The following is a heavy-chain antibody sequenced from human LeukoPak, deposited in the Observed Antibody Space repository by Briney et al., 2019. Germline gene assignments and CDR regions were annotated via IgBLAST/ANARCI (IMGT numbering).Heavy chain of an antibody. D-gene: IGHD5-24*01. CDR3: ASVSDGYNLGLRSHYFDY. Sequence: SETLSLTCTVSGGSISSSSYYWGWIRQPPGKGLEWIGSIYYSGSTYYNPSLKSRVTISVDTSKNQFSLKLSSVTAADTAVYYCASVSDGYNLGLRSHYFDYWGQGTLVTVSS. CDR2: IYYSGST. J-gene: IGHJ4*02. V-gene: IGHV4-39*07. CDR1: GGSISSSSYY.